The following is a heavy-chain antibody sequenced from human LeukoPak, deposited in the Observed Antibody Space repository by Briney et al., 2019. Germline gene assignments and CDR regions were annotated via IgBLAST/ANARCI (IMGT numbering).Heavy chain of an antibody. V-gene: IGHV3-21*01. J-gene: IGHJ4*02. CDR3: ARGNSAAVDY. CDR2: ISSSSTYI. D-gene: IGHD2-21*01. Sequence: GGSLRLSRAASGFTFNNYNMNWVRQAPGKGLEWVSSISSSSTYIFYADSVKGRFTISRDNAKNSVYLQMNSLRAEDTAVYYCARGNSAAVDYWGQGTLVTVSS. CDR1: GFTFNNYN.